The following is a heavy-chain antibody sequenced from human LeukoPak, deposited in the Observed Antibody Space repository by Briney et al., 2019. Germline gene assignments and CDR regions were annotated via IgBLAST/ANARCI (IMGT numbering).Heavy chain of an antibody. J-gene: IGHJ4*02. CDR3: AREDPDSNSSSDY. CDR1: GFSLSSYS. V-gene: IGHV3-48*01. CDR2: IHVSGGII. D-gene: IGHD6-6*01. Sequence: GGSLRLSCVASGFSLSSYSMNWVRQAPGKGLEWISFIHVSGGIIFYADSVKGRFTISRDNYKNTIYLQMNSLRADDTAVYYCAREDPDSNSSSDYWGQGTLVTVSS.